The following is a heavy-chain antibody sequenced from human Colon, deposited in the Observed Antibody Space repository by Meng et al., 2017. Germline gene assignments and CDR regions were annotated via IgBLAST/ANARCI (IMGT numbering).Heavy chain of an antibody. Sequence: QLHLQETGPGLVKPSGPLSLTCPVSSGSISSSNWWSWVRQPPGKGLEWIGEISQSGTTYYNPSLKSRVTITGDWSKNQFSLNLNSVTAADTALYYCVRQGMTSYSWGYWGQGTLVTVSS. V-gene: IGHV4-4*02. CDR2: ISQSGTT. J-gene: IGHJ4*02. CDR1: SGSISSSNW. CDR3: VRQGMTSYSWGY. D-gene: IGHD3-9*01.